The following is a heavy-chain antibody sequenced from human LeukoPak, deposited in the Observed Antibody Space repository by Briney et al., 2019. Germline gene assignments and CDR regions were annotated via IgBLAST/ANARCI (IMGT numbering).Heavy chain of an antibody. CDR1: GYTFTSYG. CDR3: VRDHGVDFDWLLPYYYYYYYMDV. D-gene: IGHD3-9*01. CDR2: ISAYNGNT. V-gene: IGHV1-18*01. Sequence: ASLKVSCKASGYTFTSYGISWVRQAPGQGLEWMGWISAYNGNTNYAQKLQGRVTMTTDTSTSTAYMELRSLRSDDTAVYYCVRDHGVDFDWLLPYYYYYYYMDVWGKGTTVTVSS. J-gene: IGHJ6*03.